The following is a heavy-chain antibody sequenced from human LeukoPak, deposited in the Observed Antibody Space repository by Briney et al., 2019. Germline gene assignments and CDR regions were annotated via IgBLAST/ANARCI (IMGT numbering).Heavy chain of an antibody. CDR2: INPKGAST. CDR1: GYIFTSYY. J-gene: IGHJ4*02. Sequence: ASVKVSCKASGYIFTSYYIHWVRQAPGQGLEWMGIINPKGASTSYAQKFQGRVTMTRDTSTSTVYMELSSLRSEDTAVYYCARDPAVAGDYWGQGTLVTVSS. CDR3: ARDPAVAGDY. D-gene: IGHD6-19*01. V-gene: IGHV1-46*01.